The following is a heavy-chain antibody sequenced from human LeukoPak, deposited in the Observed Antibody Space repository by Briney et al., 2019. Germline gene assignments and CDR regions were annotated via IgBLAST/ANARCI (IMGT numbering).Heavy chain of an antibody. V-gene: IGHV3-21*03. Sequence: GGSLRLSCAASGFTFSSYSMNWVRQAPGKGLEWVSSISSSSYIYYADSVKGRFTISRDNAKNSLYLQMNSLRAEDTAVYYCARDENIVVVPAAISGLGYWGQGTLVTVSS. CDR1: GFTFSSYS. J-gene: IGHJ4*02. CDR2: ISSSSYI. CDR3: ARDENIVVVPAAISGLGY. D-gene: IGHD2-2*01.